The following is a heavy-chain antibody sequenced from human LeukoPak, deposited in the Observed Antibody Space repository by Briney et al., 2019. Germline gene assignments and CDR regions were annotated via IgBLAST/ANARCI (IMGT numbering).Heavy chain of an antibody. D-gene: IGHD3-22*01. CDR3: ARLRAYYYDSSGSGGWYFDL. J-gene: IGHJ2*01. Sequence: PSETLSLTCTVSGGSISSYYWSWIRQPPGKGPEWIGYIYYSGSTNYNPSLKTRVTMSVDTSKSQLSLKLPSVTAADTAVYYCARLRAYYYDSSGSGGWYFDLWGRGTLVTVSS. CDR2: IYYSGST. V-gene: IGHV4-59*08. CDR1: GGSISSYY.